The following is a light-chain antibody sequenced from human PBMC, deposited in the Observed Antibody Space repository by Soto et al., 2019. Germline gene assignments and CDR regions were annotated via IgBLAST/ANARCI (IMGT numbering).Light chain of an antibody. CDR1: SSDVGGYNY. V-gene: IGLV2-8*01. CDR2: EVS. J-gene: IGLJ3*02. CDR3: SSFGGSNHVV. Sequence: QSVLTQPPSASGSPGQSVTISCTGTSSDVGGYNYVTWYQQHPGKAPKHIIYEVSKRPSGVPDHFSGSKSGNTASLTVSGLQAADEADYYCSSFGGSNHVVFGGGPQLTVL.